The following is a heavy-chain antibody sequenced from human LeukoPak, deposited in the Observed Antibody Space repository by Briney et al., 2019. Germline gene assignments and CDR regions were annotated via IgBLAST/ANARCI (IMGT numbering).Heavy chain of an antibody. J-gene: IGHJ4*02. Sequence: SETLSLTCAVYGGSFSGYYWSWIRQPPGKGLEWIGEINHSGSTNYNPSLKSRVTISVDTSKNQFSLKLSSVTAADTAVYYCARVHVDTAQIDYWGQGTLVTVSS. CDR3: ARVHVDTAQIDY. D-gene: IGHD5-18*01. CDR1: GGSFSGYY. CDR2: INHSGST. V-gene: IGHV4-34*01.